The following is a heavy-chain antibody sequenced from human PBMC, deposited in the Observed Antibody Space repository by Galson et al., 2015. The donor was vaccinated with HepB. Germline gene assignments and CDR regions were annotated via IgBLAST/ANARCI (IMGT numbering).Heavy chain of an antibody. J-gene: IGHJ6*02. CDR1: GYTFTSYA. CDR2: INAGNGNT. CDR3: ARAWVGAGYYYYGMDV. D-gene: IGHD1-26*01. Sequence: SVKVSCKASGYTFTSYAMHWVRQAPGQRLEWMGWINAGNGNTKYSQKFQGRVTITRDTSASTAYMELSSLRSEDTAVYYCARAWVGAGYYYYGMDVWGQGTTVTVSS. V-gene: IGHV1-3*01.